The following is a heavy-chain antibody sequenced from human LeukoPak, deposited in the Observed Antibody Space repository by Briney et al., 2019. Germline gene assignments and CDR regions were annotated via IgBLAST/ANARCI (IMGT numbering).Heavy chain of an antibody. CDR2: VKQDGSER. CDR3: ARDVGYDSSGSYPYYFDY. CDR1: GFIFGNFW. V-gene: IGHV3-7*05. J-gene: IGHJ4*02. Sequence: PGGSLRLSCAASGFIFGNFWMTWVRQAPGKGLEWVANVKQDGSERYYVDSLKGRFTISRDNARNSLYLQMNSLRAEDTAVYYCARDVGYDSSGSYPYYFDYWGLGTLVTVSS. D-gene: IGHD3-22*01.